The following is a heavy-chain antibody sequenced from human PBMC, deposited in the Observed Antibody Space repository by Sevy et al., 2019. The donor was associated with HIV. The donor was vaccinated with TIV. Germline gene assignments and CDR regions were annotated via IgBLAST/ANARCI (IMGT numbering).Heavy chain of an antibody. CDR3: AKDFTGYNGMDV. CDR1: GIIFTTSG. Sequence: GGSLRLSCAVSGIIFTTSGMHWVRQAPGKGLEWVAVISYDGRNKFYGDSVKGRFTISRDNSKDIRYLQMNSLRAEDTAGYYCAKDFTGYNGMDVWGQGTMVTVSS. V-gene: IGHV3-30*18. D-gene: IGHD3-9*01. CDR2: ISYDGRNK. J-gene: IGHJ6*02.